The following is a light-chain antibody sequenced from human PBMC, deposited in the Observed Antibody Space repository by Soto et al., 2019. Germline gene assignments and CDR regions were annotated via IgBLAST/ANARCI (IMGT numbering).Light chain of an antibody. CDR2: GAS. V-gene: IGKV3-20*01. Sequence: EIWLTQSPGTLSLSPGERATLSCRASQSVSSSYLAWYQQKPGQAPRLLIYGASSRATGIPDRFSGSVSATVFTLTISRLEPEVFAVYYCKEYGTSRTFGQGTKVEIK. CDR3: KEYGTSRT. J-gene: IGKJ1*01. CDR1: QSVSSSY.